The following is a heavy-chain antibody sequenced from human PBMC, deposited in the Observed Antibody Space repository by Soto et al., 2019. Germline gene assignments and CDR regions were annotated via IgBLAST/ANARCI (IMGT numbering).Heavy chain of an antibody. CDR3: TRDDYDFWSGSWSYYYNGMDV. D-gene: IGHD3-3*01. CDR1: GFTSDDSA. CDR2: IRSKAYGGTT. V-gene: IGHV3-49*03. J-gene: IGHJ6*04. Sequence: GGPLRLSCTASGFTSDDSAMSCFRHAPGKGREWVGFIRSKAYGGTTEYAASLKGRFTLSRDDSKSIAYLQMNSLKTEDTAVYYCTRDDYDFWSGSWSYYYNGMDVWGKGTTVTV.